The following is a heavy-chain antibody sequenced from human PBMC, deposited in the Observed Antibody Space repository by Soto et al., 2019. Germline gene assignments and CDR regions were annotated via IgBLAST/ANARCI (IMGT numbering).Heavy chain of an antibody. V-gene: IGHV6-1*01. CDR2: TYYRSKWYN. CDR1: GDSVSSNSAA. Sequence: PSPTLSLPCAISGDSVSSNSAAWNWIRQSPSRGLEWLGRTYYRSKWYNDYAVSVKSRITINPDTSKNHFSLQLNSVTPEDTAEYYCARDPMSSGWLSYYYYGMDVWGQGTTVTVSS. J-gene: IGHJ6*02. D-gene: IGHD6-19*01. CDR3: ARDPMSSGWLSYYYYGMDV.